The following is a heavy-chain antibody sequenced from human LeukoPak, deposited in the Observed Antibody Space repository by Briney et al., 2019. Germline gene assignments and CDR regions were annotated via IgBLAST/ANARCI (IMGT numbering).Heavy chain of an antibody. D-gene: IGHD3-10*01. J-gene: IGHJ4*02. V-gene: IGHV3-11*06. CDR2: ISSSGDNT. CDR1: GFTFSDYY. CDR3: AKERNYYGSGSSTDFDF. Sequence: GGSLRLSCAASGFTFSDYYMTWIRQAPGKGLEWVSFISSSGDNTKYADSVKGRFTISRDNAKNLLYLQMNSLRAEDTAVYYCAKERNYYGSGSSTDFDFWGQGTLVTVSS.